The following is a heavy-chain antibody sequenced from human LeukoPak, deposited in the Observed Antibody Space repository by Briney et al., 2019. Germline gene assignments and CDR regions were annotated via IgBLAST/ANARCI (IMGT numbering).Heavy chain of an antibody. CDR3: ATIAVAGTRWFDP. Sequence: DPSETLSLTCTVSGYSISSGYYWGWIRQPPGKGLEWIGEINHSGSTNYNPSLKSRVTISVDTSKNQFSLKLSSVTAADTAVYYCATIAVAGTRWFDPWGQGTLVTVSS. D-gene: IGHD6-19*01. J-gene: IGHJ5*02. CDR2: INHSGST. CDR1: GYSISSGYY. V-gene: IGHV4-38-2*02.